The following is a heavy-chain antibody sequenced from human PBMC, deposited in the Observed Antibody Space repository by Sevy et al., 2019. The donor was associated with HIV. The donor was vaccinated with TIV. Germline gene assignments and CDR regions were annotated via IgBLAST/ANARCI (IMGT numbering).Heavy chain of an antibody. CDR2: IYYSGST. Sequence: SETLSLTCTVSGGSISSGDYYWSWIRQPPGKGLEWIGYIYYSGSTYYNPSLKSRVTISVDTSKNQFPLKLSSVTAADTAVYYCASMTYYYGSGSYPIDYWGQGTLVTVSS. D-gene: IGHD3-10*01. CDR3: ASMTYYYGSGSYPIDY. CDR1: GGSISSGDYY. V-gene: IGHV4-30-4*01. J-gene: IGHJ4*02.